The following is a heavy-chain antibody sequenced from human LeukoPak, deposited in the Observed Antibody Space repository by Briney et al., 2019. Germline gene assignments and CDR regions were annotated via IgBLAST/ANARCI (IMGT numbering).Heavy chain of an antibody. CDR3: ARDKGAPITIFGVVIPDAFDI. J-gene: IGHJ3*02. D-gene: IGHD3-3*01. CDR1: GGSISSGSYY. V-gene: IGHV4-61*02. CDR2: IYTSGST. Sequence: SQTLSLTCTVSGGSISSGSYYWSWIRQPAGKGLEWIGRIYTSGSTNYNPSLKSRVTISVDTFKNQFSLKLSSVTAADTAVYYCARDKGAPITIFGVVIPDAFDIWGQGTMVTVSS.